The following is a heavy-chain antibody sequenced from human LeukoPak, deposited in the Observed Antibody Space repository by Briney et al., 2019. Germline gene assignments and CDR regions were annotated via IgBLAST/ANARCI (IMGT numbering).Heavy chain of an antibody. V-gene: IGHV1-18*01. J-gene: IGHJ6*02. D-gene: IGHD3-10*01. CDR2: ISAYNGNT. CDR1: GYTFTSYG. CDR3: ARDAITMVRGVITQAYYYYYYGMDV. Sequence: ASVKVSCKASGYTFTSYGISWVRQAPGRGLEWMGWISAYNGNTNYAQKLQGRVTMTTDTSTSTAYMELRSLRSDDTAVYYCARDAITMVRGVITQAYYYYYYGMDVWGQGTTVTVSS.